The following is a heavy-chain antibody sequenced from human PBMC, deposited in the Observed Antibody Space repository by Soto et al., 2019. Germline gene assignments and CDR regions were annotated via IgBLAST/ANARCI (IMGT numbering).Heavy chain of an antibody. J-gene: IGHJ3*02. CDR2: SIPEFGTA. V-gene: IGHV1-69*06. Sequence: GASVKVSCKASGYIFDDYYIHWVRQAPGQGLEWMGWSIPEFGTANYAQKFQDRARISAVRSMSTVYMELRGLTIDDTAVYYCARGLDSSFDNSRPSWDAALDICGQGTLVTVSS. CDR1: GYIFDDYY. CDR3: ARGLDSSFDNSRPSWDAALDI. D-gene: IGHD1-1*01.